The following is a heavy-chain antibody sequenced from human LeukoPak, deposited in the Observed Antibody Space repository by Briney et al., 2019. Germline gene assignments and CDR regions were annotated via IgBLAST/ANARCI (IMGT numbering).Heavy chain of an antibody. CDR3: ARVRPWIQDGMDV. V-gene: IGHV4-59*01. D-gene: IGHD5-18*01. CDR2: INYSGST. CDR1: GGSISSYY. J-gene: IGHJ6*02. Sequence: SETLSLTCTVSGGSISSYYWSWIRQPPGKGLEWIGYINYSGSTNYNPSLKSRVTISVDTSKNQFSLKLSSVTAADTAVYYCARVRPWIQDGMDVWGQGTTVTVFS.